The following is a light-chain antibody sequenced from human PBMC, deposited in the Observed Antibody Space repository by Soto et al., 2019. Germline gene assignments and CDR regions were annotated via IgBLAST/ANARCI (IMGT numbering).Light chain of an antibody. V-gene: IGKV3-20*01. CDR3: QQYGSSPLT. CDR1: QTVNNNY. CDR2: GAS. J-gene: IGKJ4*01. Sequence: ELVLTQSPGTLSLSPGERATLSCRASQTVNNNYLAWYQQIPGQAPRLLISGASGRATGTPDRFSSSASGTDFTLTISRLEPEDFAVYYCQQYGSSPLTFGGGTKV.